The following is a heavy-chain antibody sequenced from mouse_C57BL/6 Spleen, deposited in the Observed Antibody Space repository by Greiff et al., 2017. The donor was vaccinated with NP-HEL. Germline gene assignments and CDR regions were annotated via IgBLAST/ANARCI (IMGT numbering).Heavy chain of an antibody. J-gene: IGHJ1*03. CDR3: ARRGTTGYFDV. V-gene: IGHV1-64*01. CDR2: IHPNSGST. D-gene: IGHD1-1*01. Sequence: VQLQQPGAELVKPGASVKLSCKASGYTFTSYWMHWVKQRPGQGLEWIGMIHPNSGSTNYNEKFKGKATLTADKSSSTAYMELRSLTSEDSAVYFCARRGTTGYFDVWGTGTTVTVSS. CDR1: GYTFTSYW.